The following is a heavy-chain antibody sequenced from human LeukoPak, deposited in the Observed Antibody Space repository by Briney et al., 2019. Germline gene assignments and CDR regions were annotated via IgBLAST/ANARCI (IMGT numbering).Heavy chain of an antibody. CDR1: GGTFSSYA. Sequence: ASVKVSCKASGGTFSSYAISWVRQAPGQGLEWMGRIIPILGIANYAQKFQGRVTITADKSTSTAYMELSSLRSEDTAVYYCARALPPNGITMVRGAADYWGQGTLVTVSS. CDR2: IIPILGIA. D-gene: IGHD3-10*01. J-gene: IGHJ4*02. V-gene: IGHV1-69*04. CDR3: ARALPPNGITMVRGAADY.